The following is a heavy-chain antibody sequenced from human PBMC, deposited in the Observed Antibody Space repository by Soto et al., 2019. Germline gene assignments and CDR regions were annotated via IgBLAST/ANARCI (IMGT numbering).Heavy chain of an antibody. CDR3: ARDPGDIQLWLGYGMDV. D-gene: IGHD5-18*01. J-gene: IGHJ6*02. V-gene: IGHV4-61*01. CDR1: GGSVSSGSYY. Sequence: QVQLQESGPGLVKPSETLSLTCTVSGGSVSSGSYYWSWIRQPPGKGLEWIGYIYYSGSTNYNPSLKSRVTISVDTSKNQFSLKLSSVTAADTAVYYCARDPGDIQLWLGYGMDVWGQGTTVTVSS. CDR2: IYYSGST.